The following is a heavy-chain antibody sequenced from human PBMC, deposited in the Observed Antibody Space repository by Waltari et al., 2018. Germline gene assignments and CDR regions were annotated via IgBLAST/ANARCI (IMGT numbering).Heavy chain of an antibody. CDR3: ARKEYGEYSGSPGYGMDV. J-gene: IGHJ6*02. CDR1: GYTFTGYY. V-gene: IGHV1-2*07. D-gene: IGHD1-26*01. Sequence: QVQLVQSGAEVKKPGASVKVSCKASGYTFTGYYMHWVRQAPGQGLEWMGWLNPNSGGTNYAHNAKGRVTMTRDTSISTAYMELSRLRSDDTAVYYGARKEYGEYSGSPGYGMDVWGQGTTVTVSS. CDR2: LNPNSGGT.